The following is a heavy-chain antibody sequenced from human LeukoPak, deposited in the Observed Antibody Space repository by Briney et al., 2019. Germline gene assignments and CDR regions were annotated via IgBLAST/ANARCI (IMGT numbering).Heavy chain of an antibody. CDR1: GFTFSSYW. D-gene: IGHD4-11*01. CDR3: ARDWELPTVTNPNWYFDL. Sequence: GGSLRLSCAASGFTFSSYWMHWVRQAPGKGLVWVSRINTDGSSTSYADSVKGRFTISRDNAKNTLYLQMNSLRAEDTAVYYCARDWELPTVTNPNWYFDLWGRGTLVTVSS. V-gene: IGHV3-74*01. J-gene: IGHJ2*01. CDR2: INTDGSST.